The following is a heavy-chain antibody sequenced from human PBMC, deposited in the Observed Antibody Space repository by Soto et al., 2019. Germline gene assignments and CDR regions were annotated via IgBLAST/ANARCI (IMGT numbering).Heavy chain of an antibody. CDR3: ARAPRKGVYYYDSSGYYVF. CDR2: IYYSGST. J-gene: IGHJ4*02. Sequence: PSETLSLTCTVSGGSISSGGYYWSWIRQHPGKGLEWIGYIYYSGSTYYNPSLKSRVTISVDTSKNQFSLKLSSVTAADTAVYFCARAPRKGVYYYDSSGYYVFWGQGTLVTVSS. D-gene: IGHD3-22*01. CDR1: GGSISSGGYY. V-gene: IGHV4-31*03.